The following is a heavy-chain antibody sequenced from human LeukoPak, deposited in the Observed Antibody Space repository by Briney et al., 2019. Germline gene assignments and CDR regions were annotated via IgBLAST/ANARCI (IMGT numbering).Heavy chain of an antibody. CDR2: INPSGGST. Sequence: ASVKVSCKASGYTFTSYYMHWVPQAPGQGFEWMGIINPSGGSTSYAQKFRGRVTMTRNMSTSTVYMELSSLRSEDTAVYYCAREGGYVSSGYYDYWGQGTLVTVSS. V-gene: IGHV1-46*01. J-gene: IGHJ4*02. D-gene: IGHD3-22*01. CDR1: GYTFTSYY. CDR3: AREGGYVSSGYYDY.